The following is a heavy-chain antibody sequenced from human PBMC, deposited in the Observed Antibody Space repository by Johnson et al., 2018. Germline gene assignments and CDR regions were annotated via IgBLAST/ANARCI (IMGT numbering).Heavy chain of an antibody. CDR3: ARDRSAGYYYGMDV. CDR1: GLTFSSYG. CDR2: IWDDGGNK. V-gene: IGHV3-33*01. Sequence: QVQLVESGGGVVQPGRSLKLSCAGSGLTFSSYGMHWVRQAPGKGLEWVAVIWDDGGNKYYADSGKGRFAISRDNSKNTLYLQMNSLRAEDTALYYCARDRSAGYYYGMDVWGQGTTVTVSS. J-gene: IGHJ6*02. D-gene: IGHD1-26*01.